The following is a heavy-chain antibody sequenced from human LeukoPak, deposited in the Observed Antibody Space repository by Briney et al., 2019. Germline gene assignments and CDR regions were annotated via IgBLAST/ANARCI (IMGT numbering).Heavy chain of an antibody. CDR1: GFTFSNYW. CDR3: ARDSSDWYYFDY. J-gene: IGHJ4*02. D-gene: IGHD6-19*01. Sequence: PGGSLRLSCVASGFTFSNYWMSWVRQAPGKGLEWVANIKQDSSEKYYVDSVKGRFTISRDNAKNTLYLQMNSLRAEDTAVYYCARDSSDWYYFDYWGQGTLVTVSS. CDR2: IKQDSSEK. V-gene: IGHV3-7*01.